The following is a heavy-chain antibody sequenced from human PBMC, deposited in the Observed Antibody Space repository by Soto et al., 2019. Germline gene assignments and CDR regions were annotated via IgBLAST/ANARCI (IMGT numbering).Heavy chain of an antibody. CDR3: ARDNRDGYADYFDY. D-gene: IGHD5-12*01. Sequence: EVQLVESGGGLIQPGGSLRLSCAASGFTVSSNYMSWVRQAPGKGLEWVSVIYSGGSTYYADSVKGRFTISRDKSKNTLYLQMNSLRAEDTAVYYCARDNRDGYADYFDYWGQGTLVTVSS. V-gene: IGHV3-53*01. CDR1: GFTVSSNY. J-gene: IGHJ4*02. CDR2: IYSGGST.